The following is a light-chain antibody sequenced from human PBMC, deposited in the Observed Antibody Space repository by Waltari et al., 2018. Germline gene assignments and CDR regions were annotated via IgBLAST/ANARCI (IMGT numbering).Light chain of an antibody. Sequence: QSALTQPASVSGSPGQSISISCTGTSSDVGSYNLVSWYQQHPGKAPKLMIYGGSKGPSGVSNRFSGSKSGNTASLTISGLQAEDEADYYCCSYAGSSTFVFGTGTKVTVL. CDR1: SSDVGSYNL. V-gene: IGLV2-23*01. J-gene: IGLJ1*01. CDR2: GGS. CDR3: CSYAGSSTFV.